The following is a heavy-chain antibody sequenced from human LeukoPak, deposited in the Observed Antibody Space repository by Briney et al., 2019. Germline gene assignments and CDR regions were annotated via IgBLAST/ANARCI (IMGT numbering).Heavy chain of an antibody. J-gene: IGHJ3*02. V-gene: IGHV1-8*01. D-gene: IGHD3-10*01. CDR3: ARADAGFGDDAFDI. Sequence: ASVKVSCKASGYTFTSYDINWARQATGQGLEWMGWMNPNSGNTGYAQKFQGRVTMTRNTSISTAYMELSSLRSEDTAVYYCARADAGFGDDAFDIWGQGTMVTVSS. CDR2: MNPNSGNT. CDR1: GYTFTSYD.